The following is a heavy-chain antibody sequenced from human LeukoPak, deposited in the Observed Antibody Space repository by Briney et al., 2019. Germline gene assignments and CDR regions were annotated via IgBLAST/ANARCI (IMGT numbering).Heavy chain of an antibody. CDR2: IDWNGGST. Sequence: GGSLRLSCAASGFTFDDYGMSWVRQAPGKGLEWVSDIDWNGGSTGYADSVKGRFTISRDNAKNSLYLQMNSLRAEDTALYYCARVYSGSYSGALDIWGQGTMVTVSS. CDR1: GFTFDDYG. J-gene: IGHJ3*02. V-gene: IGHV3-20*04. CDR3: ARVYSGSYSGALDI. D-gene: IGHD1-26*01.